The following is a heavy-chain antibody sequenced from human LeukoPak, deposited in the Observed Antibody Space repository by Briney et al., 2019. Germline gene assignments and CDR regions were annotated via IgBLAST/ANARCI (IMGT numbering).Heavy chain of an antibody. D-gene: IGHD4-17*01. V-gene: IGHV1-18*01. J-gene: IGHJ4*02. CDR1: GYTFTSYG. Sequence: ASVKVSCKASGYTFTSYGISWVRQAPGQGLEWMGWISAYSGNTNYAQKLQGRVTMTTDTSTSTAYMELRSLRSDDTAVYYCARDPHYGDYADYWGQGTLVTVSS. CDR2: ISAYSGNT. CDR3: ARDPHYGDYADY.